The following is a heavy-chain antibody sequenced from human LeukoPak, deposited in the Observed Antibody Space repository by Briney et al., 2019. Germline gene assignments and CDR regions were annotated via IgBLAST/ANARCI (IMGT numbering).Heavy chain of an antibody. CDR2: ISWDGDNT. CDR1: VFTFDDYL. J-gene: IGHJ3*02. Sequence: GGSLSLSCAVSVFTFDDYLLHWVRQAAGKGLEWVSLISWDGDNTYYADSVKGRSTISRDNSKNPLYLQMNSLRTEDTALYYCAKARGLIGGAFDIWGQGTMVTVSS. D-gene: IGHD3-22*01. CDR3: AKARGLIGGAFDI. V-gene: IGHV3-43*01.